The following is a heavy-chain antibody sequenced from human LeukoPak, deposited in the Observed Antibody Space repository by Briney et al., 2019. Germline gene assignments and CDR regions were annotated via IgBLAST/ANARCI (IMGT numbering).Heavy chain of an antibody. CDR3: AKDAVGGTAYYFDF. CDR2: ISSSGDT. CDR1: GFTFTNFA. Sequence: GGSLRLSCAASGFTFTNFAMSWVRQAPGKGPEWLSAISSSGDTYYADSARGRFTISRDNSKKTLYLQMNRLRAEDTAVYYCAKDAVGGTAYYFDFWGQGTLVSVSS. D-gene: IGHD1-26*01. J-gene: IGHJ4*02. V-gene: IGHV3-23*01.